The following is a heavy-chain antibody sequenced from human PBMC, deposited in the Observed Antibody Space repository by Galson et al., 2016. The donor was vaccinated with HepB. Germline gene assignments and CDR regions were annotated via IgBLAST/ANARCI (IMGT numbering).Heavy chain of an antibody. CDR1: GFTFTDAW. CDR2: IKSKADGGTT. D-gene: IGHD6-19*01. J-gene: IGHJ4*02. CDR3: AREGGQWLERFDS. V-gene: IGHV3-15*05. Sequence: SLRLSCAASGFTFTDAWMTWVRQTPGKGLEWVGRIKSKADGGTTDYAAPVNGRFTISRDNAKNTLYLQMNSLRAEDTAVYYCAREGGQWLERFDSWGQGTLVTVSS.